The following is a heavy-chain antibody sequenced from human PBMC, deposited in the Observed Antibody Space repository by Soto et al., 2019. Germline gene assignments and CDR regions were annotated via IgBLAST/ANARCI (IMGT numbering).Heavy chain of an antibody. J-gene: IGHJ4*02. CDR1: GFTLSSYA. V-gene: IGHV3-23*01. D-gene: IGHD1-26*01. Sequence: PGGSLRLSCAASGFTLSSYAMSWVRQAPGKGLEWVSGISGSGGSTYYADSVKGRFTISRDDSKNTLYLQMNSLRAEDTAIFYCARDPFGYYVNYFDNWGQGTLVTVSS. CDR3: ARDPFGYYVNYFDN. CDR2: ISGSGGST.